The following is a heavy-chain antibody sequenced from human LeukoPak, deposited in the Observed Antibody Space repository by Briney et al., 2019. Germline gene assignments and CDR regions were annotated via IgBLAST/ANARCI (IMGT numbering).Heavy chain of an antibody. CDR2: INPNSGGT. CDR1: GYTFTGYY. Sequence: GASVKVSCKASGYTFTGYYMHWVRQAPGQGLEWMGWINPNSGGTDYAQKFQGRVTMTRDTSISTAYMELSRLRSDDTAVYYCARVTGSGSYYGRFDPWGQGTLVTVSS. CDR3: ARVTGSGSYYGRFDP. V-gene: IGHV1-2*02. D-gene: IGHD3-10*01. J-gene: IGHJ5*02.